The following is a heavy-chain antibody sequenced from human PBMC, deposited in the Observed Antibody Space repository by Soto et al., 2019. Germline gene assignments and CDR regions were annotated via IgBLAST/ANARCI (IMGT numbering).Heavy chain of an antibody. CDR3: ASGVEMATITPGDY. V-gene: IGHV1-69*02. CDR1: GGTFSSYT. D-gene: IGHD5-12*01. CDR2: IIPILGIA. J-gene: IGHJ4*02. Sequence: QVQLVQSGAEVKKPGSSVKVSCKASGGTFSSYTISWVRQAPGQGLEWMGRIIPILGIANYAQKFQGRVTITADKSTSTAYLELSSLRSEDTAVYYCASGVEMATITPGDYWGQGTLVTVSS.